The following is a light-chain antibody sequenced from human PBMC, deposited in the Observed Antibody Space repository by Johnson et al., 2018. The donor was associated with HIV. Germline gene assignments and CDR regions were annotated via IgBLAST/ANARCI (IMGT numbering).Light chain of an antibody. V-gene: IGLV1-51*02. Sequence: QSVLTQPPSVSAAPGQKVTISCSGSSSNIGKNYVSWYQQFPGTAPKLLIHENNKRPSGIPDRFSGSKSGTSATLGITGLQTGDEADYYCGTWNGSLSANYVFGSGTKVTVL. CDR3: GTWNGSLSANYV. CDR1: SSNIGKNY. J-gene: IGLJ1*01. CDR2: ENN.